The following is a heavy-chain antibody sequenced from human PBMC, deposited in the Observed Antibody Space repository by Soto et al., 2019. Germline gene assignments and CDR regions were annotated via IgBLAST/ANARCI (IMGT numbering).Heavy chain of an antibody. CDR1: GFSLSNYW. CDR2: IKQDGSLR. J-gene: IGHJ3*02. V-gene: IGHV3-7*01. Sequence: GGSLRLSCTASGFSLSNYWMTWVRQAPGKGLEWVANIKQDGSLRYSIDSVKGRFTISRDDAKNSVYLQMNSLRVEDTAVYYCARDRPGSYDGLDIWGQGTMVTV. CDR3: ARDRPGSYDGLDI. D-gene: IGHD3-10*01.